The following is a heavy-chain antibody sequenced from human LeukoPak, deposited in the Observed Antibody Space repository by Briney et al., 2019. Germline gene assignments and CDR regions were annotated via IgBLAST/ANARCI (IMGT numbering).Heavy chain of an antibody. V-gene: IGHV3-20*04. D-gene: IGHD4/OR15-4a*01. CDR1: GFAFSSYS. CDR2: INWNGGST. J-gene: IGHJ4*02. CDR3: ARRAGAYSHPYDY. Sequence: PGGSLRLSCAASGFAFSSYSMSWVRHAPGKGLEWVSGINWNGGSTGYADSVKGRFTISRDNAKNSLYLQMNSLRAEDTAVYYCARRAGAYSHPYDYWGQGTLVTVSS.